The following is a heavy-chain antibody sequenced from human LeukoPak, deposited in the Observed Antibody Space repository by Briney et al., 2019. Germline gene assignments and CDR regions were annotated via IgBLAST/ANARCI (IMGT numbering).Heavy chain of an antibody. CDR2: INSDGSST. V-gene: IGHV3-74*01. Sequence: GGPLRLSCSASGFTFSNYWMHWVRQAPGKGLVWVSRINSDGSSTSYADSVKGRFTISRDNAKNTLYLQMNSLRAEDTAVYYCARRRSGHYFDYWGLGTLVTVSS. CDR3: ARRRSGHYFDY. CDR1: GFTFSNYW. D-gene: IGHD6-25*01. J-gene: IGHJ4*02.